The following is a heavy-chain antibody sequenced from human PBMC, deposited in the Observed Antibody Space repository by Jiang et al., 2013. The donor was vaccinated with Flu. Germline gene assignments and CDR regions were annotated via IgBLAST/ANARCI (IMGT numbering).Heavy chain of an antibody. CDR3: TKDRRGYYYAMDV. V-gene: IGHV3-9*01. CDR2: INWKSDDI. J-gene: IGHJ6*02. Sequence: GGLVQPGRSLRLSCATAGFTFQDYAMHWVRQAPGKGLEWVSGINWKSDDINYANSVKGRFTISRDNAKNSLYLQMNSLRPEDTALYYCTKDRRGYYYAMDVWGQGTTVTVSS. CDR1: GFTFQDYA.